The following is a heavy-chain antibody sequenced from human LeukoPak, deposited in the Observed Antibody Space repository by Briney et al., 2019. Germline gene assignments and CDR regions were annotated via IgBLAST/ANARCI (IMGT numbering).Heavy chain of an antibody. CDR3: AREPKGFGELSYMDV. CDR1: GGTFSSYA. V-gene: IGHV1-69*05. Sequence: GASVKVSCKASGGTFSSYAISWVRQAPGQGLEWMGRIIPIFGTANYAQKLQGRVTMTTDTSTSTAYMELRSLRSDDTAVYYCAREPKGFGELSYMDVWGKGTTVTVSS. D-gene: IGHD3-10*01. J-gene: IGHJ6*03. CDR2: IIPIFGTA.